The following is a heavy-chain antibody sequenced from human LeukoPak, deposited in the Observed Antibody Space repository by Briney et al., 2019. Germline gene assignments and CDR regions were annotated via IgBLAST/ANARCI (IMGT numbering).Heavy chain of an antibody. J-gene: IGHJ5*02. D-gene: IGHD3-3*01. CDR2: ISAYNGNT. CDR3: ARHGVGFWSGQNWFDP. CDR1: GYTFTSYG. Sequence: ASVKVSCKASGYTFTSYGISWVRQAPGQGLEWMGWISAYNGNTNYAQKLQGRVTMTTDTSTSTAYMELRSLRSDDTAVYYCARHGVGFWSGQNWFDPWGQGTLVTVSS. V-gene: IGHV1-18*01.